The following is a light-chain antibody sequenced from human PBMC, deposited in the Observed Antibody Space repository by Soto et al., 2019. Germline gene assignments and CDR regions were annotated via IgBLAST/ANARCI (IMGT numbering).Light chain of an antibody. V-gene: IGLV2-14*01. Sequence: QSALTQPASVSGSPGQSITISCTGTSSDVGGYNYVSWYQQHPGKAPKLMIYDVSNRPSEVTNRFSGSKSGNTASLTISGLQAEDEADYYCSSYTSSSTLVVFGGGTKLTV. J-gene: IGLJ2*01. CDR1: SSDVGGYNY. CDR2: DVS. CDR3: SSYTSSSTLVV.